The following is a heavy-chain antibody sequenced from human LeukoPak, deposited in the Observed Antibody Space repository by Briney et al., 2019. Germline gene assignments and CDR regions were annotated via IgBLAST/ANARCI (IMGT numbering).Heavy chain of an antibody. D-gene: IGHD3-10*01. CDR3: ARDHYYGSGSYTISDLYYYYYMDV. Sequence: GGSRRLSCAASGFTFSSYEMNWVRQAPGKGLEWVSYISSSGSTIYYADSVKGRFTISRDNAKNSLYLQMNSLRAEDTAVYYCARDHYYGSGSYTISDLYYYYYMDVWGKGTTVTVSS. CDR1: GFTFSSYE. V-gene: IGHV3-48*03. J-gene: IGHJ6*03. CDR2: ISSSGSTI.